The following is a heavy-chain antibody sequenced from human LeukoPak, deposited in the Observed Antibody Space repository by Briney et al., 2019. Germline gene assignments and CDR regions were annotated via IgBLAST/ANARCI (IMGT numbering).Heavy chain of an antibody. Sequence: GASVKVSCKASGYTFTSYGISWVRQAPGQGLEWMGWISAYNGNTNYAQKLQGRFTMTTDTSTSTAYMELRSLRSDDTAVYYCARDALPGAYDSSGYSSPGAWFDPWGQGTLVTVSS. V-gene: IGHV1-18*01. CDR3: ARDALPGAYDSSGYSSPGAWFDP. CDR1: GYTFTSYG. J-gene: IGHJ5*02. CDR2: ISAYNGNT. D-gene: IGHD3-22*01.